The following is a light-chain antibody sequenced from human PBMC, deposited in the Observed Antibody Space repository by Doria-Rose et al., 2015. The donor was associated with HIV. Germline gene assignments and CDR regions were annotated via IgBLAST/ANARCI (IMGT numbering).Light chain of an antibody. Sequence: DIRMTQSPESLGMSLGERATLNCKSNQSLLYTSKNYLAWYQQKPGQPPKLLIYWASTRQSVVPDRFSGSGSGTDFTLTISSLEAEDVAVYYCQQYYDTPSFGPGTTVDIK. V-gene: IGKV4-1*01. CDR3: QQYYDTPS. J-gene: IGKJ3*01. CDR2: WAS. CDR1: QSLLYTSKNY.